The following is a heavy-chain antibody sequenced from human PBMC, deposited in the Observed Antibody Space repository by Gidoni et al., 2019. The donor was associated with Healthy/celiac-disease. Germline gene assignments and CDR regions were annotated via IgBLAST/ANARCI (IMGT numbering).Heavy chain of an antibody. Sequence: QVQLVEAGGGVVQPGRARRRACAASGFTFSSYGMPWVRQAPGKGLAWVAVILYDGSNKYYADSVKGRFTISRDNSKNTLYLQMNSLRAEDTAVYYCARGGSYGFDYWGQGTLVTVSS. D-gene: IGHD5-18*01. CDR2: ILYDGSNK. V-gene: IGHV3-33*01. CDR1: GFTFSSYG. J-gene: IGHJ4*02. CDR3: ARGGSYGFDY.